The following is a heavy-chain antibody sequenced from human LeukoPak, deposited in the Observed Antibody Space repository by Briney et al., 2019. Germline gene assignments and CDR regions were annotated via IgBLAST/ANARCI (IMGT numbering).Heavy chain of an antibody. CDR2: ISDIGSI. V-gene: IGHV4-59*08. CDR3: AGHHPRNTVDF. CDR1: GGSISSYY. J-gene: IGHJ4*02. D-gene: IGHD2-8*02. Sequence: SETLSLTCTVSGGSISSYYWSWIQQPPGKGLEWIAYISDIGSINYNPSLKSRVTISLETSKNQFSLKLSSVTAADTAVYYCAGHHPRNTVDFWGQGTLVTVSS.